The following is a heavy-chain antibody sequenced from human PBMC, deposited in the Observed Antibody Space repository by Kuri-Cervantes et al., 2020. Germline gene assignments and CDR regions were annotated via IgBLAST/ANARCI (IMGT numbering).Heavy chain of an antibody. Sequence: ASVKVSCKASGYTFTSYGISWVRQAPGQGLEWMGWISAYNGNTNYAQKLQGRVTMTTDTSTSTAYMELRSLRSDDTAVYYCARDEPHYYASSGYYFDWGQGTLVTVSS. CDR1: GYTFTSYG. J-gene: IGHJ4*02. V-gene: IGHV1-18*01. CDR2: ISAYNGNT. D-gene: IGHD3-22*01. CDR3: ARDEPHYYASSGYYFD.